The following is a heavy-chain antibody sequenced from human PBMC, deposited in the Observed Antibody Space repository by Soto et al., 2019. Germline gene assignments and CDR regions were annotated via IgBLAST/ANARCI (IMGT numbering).Heavy chain of an antibody. D-gene: IGHD3-10*01. CDR2: IFWDDDK. V-gene: IGHV2-5*02. CDR1: GFSLSTSGLG. J-gene: IGHJ4*02. Sequence: SGPTLVNPTQTLTLTCTFSGFSLSTSGLGVGWIRQSPGKALEWLALIFWDDDKRHSPSLKSRVTITKDTSRNQVALTMANMDPVDTATSYCVHSRRLGNPIGGKYYLWDSWGQGNL. CDR3: VHSRRLGNPIGGKYYLWDS.